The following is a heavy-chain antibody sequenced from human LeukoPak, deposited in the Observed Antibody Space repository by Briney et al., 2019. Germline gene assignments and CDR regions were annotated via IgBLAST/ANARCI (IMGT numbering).Heavy chain of an antibody. J-gene: IGHJ4*02. D-gene: IGHD2-8*02. Sequence: ASVKVSCKASGYTFTSYYMHWVRQAPGQGLEWMGIINPNAGSTTYAEKFQARVKMTSDTSTGTVYMELSRLRSEDTAVYFCARGQQYSPGYVYWGQGTLVTVSS. V-gene: IGHV1-46*01. CDR3: ARGQQYSPGYVY. CDR1: GYTFTSYY. CDR2: INPNAGST.